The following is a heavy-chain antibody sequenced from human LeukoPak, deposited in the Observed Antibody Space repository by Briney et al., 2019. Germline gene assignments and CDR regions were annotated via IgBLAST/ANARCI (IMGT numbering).Heavy chain of an antibody. V-gene: IGHV3-48*04. D-gene: IGHD2-2*01. CDR1: GFTFDDYG. J-gene: IGHJ4*02. Sequence: PGGSLRLSCAASGFTFDDYGMSWVRQAPGKGLEWVSYISSSSSTIYYADSVKGRFTISRDNAKNSLYLQMNSLRAEDTAVYYCARSGGFYQLLWGPFDYWGQGTLVTVSS. CDR2: ISSSSSTI. CDR3: ARSGGFYQLLWGPFDY.